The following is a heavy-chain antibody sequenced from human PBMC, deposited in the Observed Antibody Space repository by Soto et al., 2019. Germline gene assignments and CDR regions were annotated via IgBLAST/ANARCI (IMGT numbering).Heavy chain of an antibody. J-gene: IGHJ4*02. D-gene: IGHD3-16*02. CDR3: ARDLFDYIWGSYRSSDY. CDR2: ISSSSSTI. Sequence: GGSLRLSCAASGFTFSSYSVNWVRQAPGKGLEWVSYISSSSSTIYYADSVKGRFTISRDNAKNSLYLQMNSLRAEDTAVYYCARDLFDYIWGSYRSSDYWGQGTLVTVSS. CDR1: GFTFSSYS. V-gene: IGHV3-48*01.